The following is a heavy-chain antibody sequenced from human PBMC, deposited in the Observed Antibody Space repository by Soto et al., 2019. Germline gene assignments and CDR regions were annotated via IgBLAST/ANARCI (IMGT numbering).Heavy chain of an antibody. CDR1: GFTFSSYA. J-gene: IGHJ4*02. Sequence: QVQLVESGGGVVQPGRSLRLSCAASGFTFSSYAMHWVRQAPGKGLEWVAVISYDGSNKYYADSVKGRFTISRDNSKKTLYLQMNSLRAEYTAVYYCARETYYYDSSGYLAIGGFDYWGQGTLVTVSS. CDR2: ISYDGSNK. CDR3: ARETYYYDSSGYLAIGGFDY. D-gene: IGHD3-22*01. V-gene: IGHV3-30-3*01.